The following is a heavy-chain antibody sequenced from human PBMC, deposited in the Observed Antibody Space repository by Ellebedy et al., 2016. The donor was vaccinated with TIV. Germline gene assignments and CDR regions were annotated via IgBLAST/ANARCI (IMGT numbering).Heavy chain of an antibody. Sequence: ASVKVSCXASGYTFSSYDIIWVRQATGQGLEWMGWMNPNSGKTDYAQTFKGRVTMTRNTSIRTAYLELYSLTSEDSAVYYCARGSGTGNYMPDYWGQGTRVTVS. V-gene: IGHV1-8*01. CDR1: GYTFSSYD. J-gene: IGHJ4*02. CDR2: MNPNSGKT. CDR3: ARGSGTGNYMPDY. D-gene: IGHD1-7*01.